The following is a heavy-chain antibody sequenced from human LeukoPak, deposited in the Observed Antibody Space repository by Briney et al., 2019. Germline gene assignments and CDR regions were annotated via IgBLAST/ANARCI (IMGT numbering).Heavy chain of an antibody. CDR2: LNGDGSST. CDR3: ARGHTTGYGFDY. D-gene: IGHD3-9*01. J-gene: IGHJ4*02. CDR1: GFTSSNYW. Sequence: GGSLRLSCAASGFTSSNYWMHWVRQVPGKGLVWVSRLNGDGSSTFHADSVKGRFTISRDNAKNTLYLQMHSLRDEDTAVYYCARGHTTGYGFDYWGQGALVTVSS. V-gene: IGHV3-74*01.